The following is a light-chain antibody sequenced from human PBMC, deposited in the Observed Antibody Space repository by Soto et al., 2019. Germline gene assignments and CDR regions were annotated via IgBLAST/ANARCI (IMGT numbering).Light chain of an antibody. CDR1: QSVGTN. V-gene: IGKV3D-15*01. J-gene: IGKJ4*01. Sequence: EMVVTQSPDTQTVSPGERVTLSCRASQSVGTNLAWYQQKPGQAPRLLIYDASNRATGIPARFSGSGSGTEFTLTISSLQSEDCAIYYCQQYHTWPITFGGGTKVDI. CDR3: QQYHTWPIT. CDR2: DAS.